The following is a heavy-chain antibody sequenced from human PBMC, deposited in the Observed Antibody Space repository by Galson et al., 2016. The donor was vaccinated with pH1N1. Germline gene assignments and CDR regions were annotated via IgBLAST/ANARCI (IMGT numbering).Heavy chain of an antibody. CDR3: ARDGRRFYDNSAYCPSFLDY. V-gene: IGHV1-69*05. Sequence: SVKVSCKASGGPFSTYAFNWVRQAPGQGLEWVGGIIPSFGTTNFPQKFRDRLTITTDESTSTTYMELSSLRFDDTAIYYCARDGRRFYDNSAYCPSFLDYWGQGTLITVSS. J-gene: IGHJ4*02. CDR1: GGPFSTYA. D-gene: IGHD3-22*01. CDR2: IIPSFGTT.